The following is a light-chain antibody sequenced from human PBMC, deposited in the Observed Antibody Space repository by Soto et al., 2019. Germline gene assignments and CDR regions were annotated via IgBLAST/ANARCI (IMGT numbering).Light chain of an antibody. CDR3: LLYYGGAPV. V-gene: IGLV7-43*01. CDR1: TGAVTSGYY. CDR2: STS. J-gene: IGLJ3*02. Sequence: QAVVTQEPSLTVSPGGTVTLTCASSTGAVTSGYYPNWFQQKPGQAPRALIYSTSNKQSWTPARFSGSLLGGKAALTLSGVQPEDEADYYCLLYYGGAPVFGGGTKLTVL.